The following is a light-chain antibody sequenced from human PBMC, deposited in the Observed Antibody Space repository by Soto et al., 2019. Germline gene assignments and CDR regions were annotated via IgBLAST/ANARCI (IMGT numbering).Light chain of an antibody. CDR1: SSDVGTYNF. J-gene: IGLJ3*02. CDR2: DVS. CDR3: NSYTTSSTGV. Sequence: QSALTQPASVSGSPGQSITISCTGTSSDVGTYNFVSWYQQHPGKVPKLMIYDVSNRPSGVSNRFSGSKSGNTASLTISGLQAEDEADYYCNSYTTSSTGVFGGGTQLTVL. V-gene: IGLV2-14*01.